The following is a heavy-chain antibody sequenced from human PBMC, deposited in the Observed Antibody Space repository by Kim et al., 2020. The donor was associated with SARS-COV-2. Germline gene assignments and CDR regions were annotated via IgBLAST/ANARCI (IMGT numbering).Heavy chain of an antibody. V-gene: IGHV4-34*01. Sequence: SETLSLTCAVYGGSFSGYYWSWIRQPPGKGLEWIGEINHSGSTNYNPSLKSRVTISVDTSKNQFSLKLSSVTAADTAVYYCARGGVAATVYVFYYYGVDVWGE. CDR2: INHSGST. J-gene: IGHJ6*02. D-gene: IGHD2-15*01. CDR3: ARGGVAATVYVFYYYGVDV. CDR1: GGSFSGYY.